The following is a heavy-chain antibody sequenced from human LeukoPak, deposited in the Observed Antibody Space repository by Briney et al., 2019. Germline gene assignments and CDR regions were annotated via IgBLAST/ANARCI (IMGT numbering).Heavy chain of an antibody. Sequence: ASVKVSCKASGYTYTSYGISWVRQAPGQGLEWMGWISAYNGNTNYAQKLQGRVTMTTDTSTSTAYMELRSLRSDDTAVYYCARDRVEYQLPYDAFDIWGQGTMVTVSS. CDR3: ARDRVEYQLPYDAFDI. V-gene: IGHV1-18*01. J-gene: IGHJ3*02. D-gene: IGHD2-2*01. CDR1: GYTYTSYG. CDR2: ISAYNGNT.